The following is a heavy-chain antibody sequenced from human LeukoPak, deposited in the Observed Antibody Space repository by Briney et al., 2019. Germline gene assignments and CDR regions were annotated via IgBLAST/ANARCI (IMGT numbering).Heavy chain of an antibody. CDR3: ARDTLDYFDY. J-gene: IGHJ4*02. CDR1: GGYISSYY. Sequence: SETLSLTCTVSGGYISSYYWIWIRQPPGKGLEWIGYIYYSGSTNYNPSLKSRVTISVDTSKNQFSLKLSSVTAADTAVYYCARDTLDYFDYWGQGTLVTVSS. CDR2: IYYSGST. V-gene: IGHV4-59*01.